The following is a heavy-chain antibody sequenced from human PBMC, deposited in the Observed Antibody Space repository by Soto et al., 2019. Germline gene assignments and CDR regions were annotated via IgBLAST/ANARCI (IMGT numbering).Heavy chain of an antibody. Sequence: PGGSLRLSCAASGFTFSGYGMHWVRQAPGKGLEWVAIIRFDGSNIYYADSVKGRFTISRDNSKNTLSLQMNSLRAEDTAFYYCARDGVGATTYFGYFDYWGQGTPVSGAS. CDR1: GFTFSGYG. CDR3: ARDGVGATTYFGYFDY. J-gene: IGHJ4*02. D-gene: IGHD1-26*01. V-gene: IGHV3-33*01. CDR2: IRFDGSNI.